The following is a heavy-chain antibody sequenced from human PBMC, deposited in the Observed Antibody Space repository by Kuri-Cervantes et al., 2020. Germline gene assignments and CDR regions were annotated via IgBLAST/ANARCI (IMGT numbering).Heavy chain of an antibody. V-gene: IGHV1-24*01. CDR3: ASLWTELYYPFDY. CDR2: FDPEDGET. J-gene: IGHJ4*02. Sequence: ASVKVSCKASGYTFTSYGISWVRQAPGQGLEWMGGFDPEDGETIYAQKFQGRVTMTEDTSTDTAYMELSRLRSDDTAVYYCASLWTELYYPFDYWGQGTLVTVSS. D-gene: IGHD3/OR15-3a*01. CDR1: GYTFTSYG.